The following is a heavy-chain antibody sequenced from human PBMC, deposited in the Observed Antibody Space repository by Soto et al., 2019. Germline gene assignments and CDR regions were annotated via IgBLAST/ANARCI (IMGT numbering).Heavy chain of an antibody. CDR2: INAHSGGT. CDR1: GFSFTGYY. CDR3: AKDLTRQLAYWLDP. J-gene: IGHJ5*02. Sequence: ASVKVSCKASGFSFTGYYIHWLRQAPGQGLEWMGWINAHSGGTEYAQKFQGRVTLTRDTSIATAYLTLTSLTSDDTALYYCAKDLTRQLAYWLDPWGQGTQVTVAS. V-gene: IGHV1-2*02. D-gene: IGHD6-6*01.